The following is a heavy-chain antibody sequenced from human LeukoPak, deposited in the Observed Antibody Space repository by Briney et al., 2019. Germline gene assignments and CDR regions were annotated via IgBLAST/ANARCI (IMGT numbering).Heavy chain of an antibody. V-gene: IGHV4-59*01. CDR2: IYYSGST. CDR3: ARDRQSEFDY. J-gene: IGHJ4*02. Sequence: SETLSLTCTVSGGSISSYYWSWIRQPPGKGLEWIGYIYYSGSTNYNPSLKSRVTISVDTSKNQFSLKLRSVTAADTAVYYCARDRQSEFDYWGQGTLVTVSS. CDR1: GGSISSYY.